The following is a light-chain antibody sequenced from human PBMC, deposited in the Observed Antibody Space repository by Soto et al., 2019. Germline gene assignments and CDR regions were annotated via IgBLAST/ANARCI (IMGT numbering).Light chain of an antibody. CDR2: EVS. J-gene: IGLJ2*01. Sequence: QSVLTQPASVSGSPGQSITISCTGTSSDVGGYDYVSWYQHHPGKAPKLIIYEVSNRPSGVSKRFSGSKSGNTASLTISGLQDEDEADYYCNSYTSSSTVVFGGGTKLTVL. CDR3: NSYTSSSTVV. V-gene: IGLV2-14*01. CDR1: SSDVGGYDY.